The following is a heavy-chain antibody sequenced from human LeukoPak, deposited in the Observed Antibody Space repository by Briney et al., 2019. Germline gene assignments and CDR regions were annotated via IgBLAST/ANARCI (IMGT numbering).Heavy chain of an antibody. D-gene: IGHD3-3*02. Sequence: GGSLRLSCAASGFTFSSYAMSWVRQAPGKGLEWVSAISGSGGSTYYADSVKGRFTISRDNSKNTLYLQMNSLRAEDTAVYYCANPHFWSGYSWLCWFDPWGQGTLVTVSS. J-gene: IGHJ5*02. V-gene: IGHV3-23*01. CDR1: GFTFSSYA. CDR2: ISGSGGST. CDR3: ANPHFWSGYSWLCWFDP.